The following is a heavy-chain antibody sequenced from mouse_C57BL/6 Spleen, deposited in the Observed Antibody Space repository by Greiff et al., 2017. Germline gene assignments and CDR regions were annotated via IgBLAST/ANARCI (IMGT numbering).Heavy chain of an antibody. Sequence: QVQLQQPGAELVMPGASVKLSCKASGYTFTRYWMHWVKQRPGQGLEWIGEIDPSDSYTNYNQKFKVKSTLTVDKSSSTAYMQLSSRTSTDSAVYDCARSHRKGKFDYWGQGTTLTVSS. D-gene: IGHD2-14*01. CDR1: GYTFTRYW. V-gene: IGHV1-69*01. CDR3: ARSHRKGKFDY. CDR2: IDPSDSYT. J-gene: IGHJ2*01.